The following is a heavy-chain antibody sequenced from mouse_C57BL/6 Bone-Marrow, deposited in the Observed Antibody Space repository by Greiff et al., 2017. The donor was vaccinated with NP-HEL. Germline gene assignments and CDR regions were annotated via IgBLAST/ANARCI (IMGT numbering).Heavy chain of an antibody. J-gene: IGHJ1*03. D-gene: IGHD1-1*01. CDR1: GYTFTSYW. CDR2: IDPNSGGT. Sequence: QVQLQQPGAELVKPGASVKLSCKASGYTFTSYWMHWVKQRPGRGLEWIGRIDPNSGGTKYNEKFKSKATLTVDQPSSTAYMQLSSLTSEDSAVYYCARGVITTVVDWYFDVWGTGTTVTVSS. V-gene: IGHV1-72*01. CDR3: ARGVITTVVDWYFDV.